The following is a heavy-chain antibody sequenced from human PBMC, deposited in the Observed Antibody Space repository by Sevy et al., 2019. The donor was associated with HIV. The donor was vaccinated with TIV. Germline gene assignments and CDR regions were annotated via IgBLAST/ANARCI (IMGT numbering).Heavy chain of an antibody. CDR1: GYSFTSYW. CDR2: IYPGDSDT. Sequence: GESLKISCKGSGYSFTSYWIGWVRQMPGKGLEWMGIIYPGDSDTRYSQSFQGQVTISADKSISTAYLQWSSLKASDTTMYYCATTSIAAAGTPHFDYWGQGTLVTVSS. J-gene: IGHJ4*02. CDR3: ATTSIAAAGTPHFDY. D-gene: IGHD6-13*01. V-gene: IGHV5-51*01.